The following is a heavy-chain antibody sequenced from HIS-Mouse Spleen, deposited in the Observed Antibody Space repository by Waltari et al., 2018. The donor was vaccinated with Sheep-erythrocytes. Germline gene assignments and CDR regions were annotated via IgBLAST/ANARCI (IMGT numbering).Heavy chain of an antibody. D-gene: IGHD2-8*01. CDR3: AKGDAMVYDAFDI. V-gene: IGHV3-30*18. J-gene: IGHJ3*02. CDR1: GFTFSSYG. Sequence: QVQLVESGGGVVQPGRSLRLSCAASGFTFSSYGMHWVRQAPGKGLGWVAGISYDGSNKYYADSVKGRFTISRDNSKNTLYLQMNSLRAEDTAVYYCAKGDAMVYDAFDIWGQGTMVTVSS. CDR2: ISYDGSNK.